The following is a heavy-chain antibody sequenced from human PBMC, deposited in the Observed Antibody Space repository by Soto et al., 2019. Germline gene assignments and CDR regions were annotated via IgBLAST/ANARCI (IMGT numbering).Heavy chain of an antibody. D-gene: IGHD6-6*01. CDR1: GGSISSSSYY. J-gene: IGHJ6*02. Sequence: QLQLQESGPGLVKPSETLSLTCTVSGGSISSSSYYWGWIRQPPGKGLEWIGSIYYSGSTYYNPSLQSRVTISVDTSKNQFSLKLSSVTAADTAVYYCARRTPPIAARLWSYYYGMDVWGQGTTVTVSS. CDR2: IYYSGST. CDR3: ARRTPPIAARLWSYYYGMDV. V-gene: IGHV4-39*01.